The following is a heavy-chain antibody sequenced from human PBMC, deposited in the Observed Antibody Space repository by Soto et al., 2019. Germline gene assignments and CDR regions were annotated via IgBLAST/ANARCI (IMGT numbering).Heavy chain of an antibody. J-gene: IGHJ4*02. CDR1: GFTFSSYS. V-gene: IGHV3-23*01. CDR3: ARVPLDY. Sequence: GGSLRLSCAASGFTFSSYSMNWVRQAPGKGLEWVSAISGSGGSTYYADSVKGRFTIPGDNSKNTLYLQMNSLRAEDTAVYYCARVPLDYWGQGTLVTVSS. CDR2: ISGSGGST.